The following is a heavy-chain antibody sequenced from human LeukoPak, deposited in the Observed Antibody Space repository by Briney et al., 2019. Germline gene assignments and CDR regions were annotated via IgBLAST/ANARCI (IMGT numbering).Heavy chain of an antibody. V-gene: IGHV4-4*02. CDR1: GDSINSLDL. D-gene: IGHD3-22*01. CDR2: MYLSGTT. J-gene: IGHJ4*02. CDR3: AGLVGRYSSGLYYYYFDY. Sequence: SGTLSLTCTVSGDSINSLDLWSWVRQPPGKGLEWIGEMYLSGTTHSNPSVKSRVTISIDKSKNQLFLNLSSVTAADTAVYYCAGLVGRYSSGLYYYYFDYWGQGTLVTVSS.